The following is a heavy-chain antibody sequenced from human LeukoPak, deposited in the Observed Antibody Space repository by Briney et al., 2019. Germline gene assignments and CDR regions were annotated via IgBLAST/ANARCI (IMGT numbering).Heavy chain of an antibody. J-gene: IGHJ4*02. V-gene: IGHV1-69*02. CDR2: IIPILGIA. Sequence: SVKVSCKASGGTFSSYTISWVREAPGQGLEWMGRIIPILGIANYAQKFQGRVTINADKSTSTAYMELSSLRSEDTAVYYCATNLLYSNYVFDYWGQGTLVTVSS. CDR3: ATNLLYSNYVFDY. D-gene: IGHD4-11*01. CDR1: GGTFSSYT.